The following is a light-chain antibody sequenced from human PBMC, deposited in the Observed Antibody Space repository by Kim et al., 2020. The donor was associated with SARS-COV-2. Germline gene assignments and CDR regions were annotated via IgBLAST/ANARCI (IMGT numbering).Light chain of an antibody. CDR1: SLRSYY. Sequence: SSELTQDPAVSVALGQTVRITCQGDSLRSYYTSWYQQKPGQAPVLVLYDKKNRPSGIPDRFSGSNSGNTASLTITGAQAEDEAVYYCNSRDSSGNHYVFG. J-gene: IGLJ1*01. CDR3: NSRDSSGNHYV. CDR2: DKK. V-gene: IGLV3-19*01.